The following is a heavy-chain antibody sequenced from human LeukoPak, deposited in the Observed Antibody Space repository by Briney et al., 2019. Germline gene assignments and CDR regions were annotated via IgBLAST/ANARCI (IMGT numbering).Heavy chain of an antibody. D-gene: IGHD3-3*01. CDR2: ISYDGSNK. J-gene: IGHJ6*03. CDR3: ARAPYYDFWSGYKAGGMFSYYYMDV. Sequence: GGSLRLSCAASGFTFSSYAMHWVRQAPGKGLEWVAVISYDGSNKYYADSVKGRFTISRDNSKNTLYLQMNSLRAEDTAVYYCARAPYYDFWSGYKAGGMFSYYYMDVWGKGTTVTVSS. V-gene: IGHV3-30-3*01. CDR1: GFTFSSYA.